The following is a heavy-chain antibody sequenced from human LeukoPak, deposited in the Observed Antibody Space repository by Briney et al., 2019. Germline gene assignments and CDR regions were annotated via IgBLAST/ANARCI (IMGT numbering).Heavy chain of an antibody. D-gene: IGHD3-10*01. J-gene: IGHJ6*03. CDR1: GGSFSGYY. Sequence: SETLSLTCAVYGGSFSGYYWSWIRQPPGKGLEWIGEINHSGSTNYNPSLKSRVTISVDTSENQFSLKLSSVTAADTAVYYCARRRGSGSYYKKYYMDVWGKGTTVTISS. V-gene: IGHV4-34*01. CDR2: INHSGST. CDR3: ARRRGSGSYYKKYYMDV.